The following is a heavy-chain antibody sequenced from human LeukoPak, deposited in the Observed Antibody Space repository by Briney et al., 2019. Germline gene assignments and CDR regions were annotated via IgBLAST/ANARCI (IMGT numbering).Heavy chain of an antibody. CDR1: GFTFSSYS. J-gene: IGHJ3*02. CDR3: ARDWKDIVVVVAAEPDAFDI. V-gene: IGHV3-21*01. Sequence: PGGSLRLSCAASGFTFSSYSMNWVRQAPGKGLEWVSSISSSSYIYYADSVKGRFTISRDNAKNSLYLQMNSLRAEDTAVYYCARDWKDIVVVVAAEPDAFDIWGQGTMVTVSS. D-gene: IGHD2-15*01. CDR2: ISSSSYI.